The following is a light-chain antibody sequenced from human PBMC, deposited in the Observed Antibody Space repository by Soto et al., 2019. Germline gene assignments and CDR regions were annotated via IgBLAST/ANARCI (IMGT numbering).Light chain of an antibody. J-gene: IGKJ1*01. CDR3: QQYVRSPRT. Sequence: EIVLTQSPGTLSLSPGERATLSCRASQSVTSFLAWYQQKPGQAPRLLIYTASNRATGVPDRFSGSASGTDYTLTISRLEPEDFAIYYCQQYVRSPRTFGQGTKVEVK. CDR2: TAS. CDR1: QSVTSF. V-gene: IGKV3-20*01.